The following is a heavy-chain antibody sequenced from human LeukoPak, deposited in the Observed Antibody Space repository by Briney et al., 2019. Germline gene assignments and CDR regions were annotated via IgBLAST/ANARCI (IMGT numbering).Heavy chain of an antibody. D-gene: IGHD6-6*01. J-gene: IGHJ3*02. CDR2: IYTSGST. CDR3: ARVSSSSTGDAFDI. V-gene: IGHV4-4*07. CDR1: GGSISSYY. Sequence: PSETLSLTCTVSGGSISSYYWSWIRQPAGKGLEWIGRIYTSGSTNYNPSLKSRVTMSVDTSKNQFSLKLSSVTAADTAVYYCARVSSSSTGDAFDIWGQGTMVTVSS.